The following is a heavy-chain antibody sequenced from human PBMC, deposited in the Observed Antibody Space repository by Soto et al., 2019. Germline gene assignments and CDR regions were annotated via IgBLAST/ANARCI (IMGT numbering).Heavy chain of an antibody. D-gene: IGHD6-19*01. Sequence: PGRFLRVPCGAAWFTFSSLGVHRVRQAPGKGLVWVSRINSDGSSTSYADSVKGRFTISRDSSKNTVSLEMTSLRAEDTAVYYCAKGGRQWLVTSDFNYWGQGALVTVSS. CDR1: WFTFSSLG. V-gene: IGHV3-74*01. J-gene: IGHJ4*02. CDR3: AKGGRQWLVTSDFNY. CDR2: INSDGSST.